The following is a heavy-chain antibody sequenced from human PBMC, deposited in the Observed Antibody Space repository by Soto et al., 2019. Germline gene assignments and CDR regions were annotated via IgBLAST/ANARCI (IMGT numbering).Heavy chain of an antibody. CDR1: GFTFGDYA. V-gene: IGHV3-49*03. CDR3: TRGSGPESYYYYGMDV. Sequence: TGGSLRLSCAASGFTFGDYAMSWFRQAPGKGLEWVGFIRSKAYGGTTEYAASVKGRFTISRDDSKSIAYLQMNSLKTEDTAVYYCTRGSGPESYYYYGMDVWGQGTTVTVS. J-gene: IGHJ6*02. CDR2: IRSKAYGGTT. D-gene: IGHD3-10*01.